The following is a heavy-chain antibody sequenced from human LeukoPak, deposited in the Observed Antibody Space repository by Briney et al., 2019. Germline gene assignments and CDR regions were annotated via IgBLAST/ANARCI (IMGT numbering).Heavy chain of an antibody. V-gene: IGHV3-23*01. CDR3: VKRSGRGTFYFAS. CDR2: ISNDGDRT. Sequence: PGGSLRLSCEASGFTFSTYAMSWVRQAPGKGLEWVSSISNDGDRTYYGDSEKGRFTISRAISKNTLYLQMNSLRVDDTAVYYCVKRSGRGTFYFASWGQGALVTVSS. D-gene: IGHD1-1*01. J-gene: IGHJ4*02. CDR1: GFTFSTYA.